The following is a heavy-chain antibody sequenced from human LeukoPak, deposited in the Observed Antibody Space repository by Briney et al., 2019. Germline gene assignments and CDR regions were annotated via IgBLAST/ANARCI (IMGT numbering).Heavy chain of an antibody. CDR2: IYTSGST. CDR3: ARDPNYYDSSGYYYFDI. CDR1: GGSITSGDYY. D-gene: IGHD3-22*01. Sequence: TSETLSLTCTVSGGSITSGDYYWSWLRQPAGKGLEWIGRIYTSGSTNYNPSLKSRVTISVDTSNNQFSLKLTSVTAADTAVYYCARDPNYYDSSGYYYFDIWGQGTMVTVSS. J-gene: IGHJ3*02. V-gene: IGHV4-61*02.